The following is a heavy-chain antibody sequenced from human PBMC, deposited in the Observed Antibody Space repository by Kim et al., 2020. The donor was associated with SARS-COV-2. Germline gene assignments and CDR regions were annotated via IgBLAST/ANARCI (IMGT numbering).Heavy chain of an antibody. Sequence: YSEDSVKGRLTISRDNAKNSLYLQMNSLRAEDTAVYYCARDSRGGRYFDSWGQGTLVTVSS. J-gene: IGHJ4*02. CDR3: ARDSRGGRYFDS. D-gene: IGHD3-10*01. V-gene: IGHV3-7*01.